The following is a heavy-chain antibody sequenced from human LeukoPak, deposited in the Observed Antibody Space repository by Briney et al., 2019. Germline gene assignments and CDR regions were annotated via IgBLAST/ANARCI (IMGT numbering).Heavy chain of an antibody. Sequence: GGSLRLSCVASGFTFRSYWMTWVRQAPGKGLEWVGFIRSKVYGGTPEYAASVKGRFTISRDDSKGIAYLQMNSLKTEDTAVYYCTRDQTPYYWGQGTLVTVSS. CDR2: IRSKVYGGTP. J-gene: IGHJ4*02. CDR1: GFTFRSYW. CDR3: TRDQTPYY. V-gene: IGHV3-49*04.